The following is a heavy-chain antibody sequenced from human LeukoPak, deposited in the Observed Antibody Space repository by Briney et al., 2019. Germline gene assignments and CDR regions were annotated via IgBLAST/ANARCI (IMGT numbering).Heavy chain of an antibody. V-gene: IGHV4-59*01. D-gene: IGHD1-14*01. Sequence: SETLSLTCNVSGASISDYYWSWVRQSPERGLEWIASLLYSGSTHYNPSLRSRVAISGDTSNNQFSLILTSVTTTDTAVYYCARTGRRGYFDFWGRGTPVTVSS. CDR2: LLYSGST. CDR1: GASISDYY. J-gene: IGHJ2*01. CDR3: ARTGRRGYFDF.